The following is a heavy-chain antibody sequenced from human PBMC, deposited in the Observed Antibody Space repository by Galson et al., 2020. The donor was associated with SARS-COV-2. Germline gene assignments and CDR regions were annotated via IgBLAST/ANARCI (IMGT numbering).Heavy chain of an antibody. V-gene: IGHV3-23*01. J-gene: IGHJ1*01. CDR1: GFNFDTYA. Sequence: GESLKISCAASGFNFDTYAMAWVRQAPGKGLEWLSNNCHDGGCTYYADTVKGRFTISRDNSKNVLFLQMNSLRVEDTAKYYCAKEGGTGWATDFFPHWGQGALVTVSS. CDR2: NCHDGGCT. D-gene: IGHD6-19*01. CDR3: AKEGGTGWATDFFPH.